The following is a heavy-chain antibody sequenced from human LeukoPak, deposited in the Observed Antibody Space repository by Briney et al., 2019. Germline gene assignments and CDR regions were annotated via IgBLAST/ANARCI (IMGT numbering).Heavy chain of an antibody. V-gene: IGHV3-30*18. CDR1: GFTFSSYG. CDR2: ISYGGSNK. D-gene: IGHD2-15*01. CDR3: AKEGPRWVAATHRYYGMDV. J-gene: IGHJ6*02. Sequence: GGSLRLSCAASGFTFSSYGMHWVRPAPAKGLEWVAGISYGGSNKYYADSVKGRFTISRDNSKNTLYLQMNSLRAEDTAVYYCAKEGPRWVAATHRYYGMDVWGQGTTVTVSS.